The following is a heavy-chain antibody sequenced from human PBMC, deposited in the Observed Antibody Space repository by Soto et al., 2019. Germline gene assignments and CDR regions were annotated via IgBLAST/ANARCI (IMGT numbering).Heavy chain of an antibody. CDR2: IRSKAYGGTT. D-gene: IGHD2-2*01. V-gene: IGHV3-49*03. Sequence: GGSLRLSCTASGFTFGDYAMSWFRQAPGKGLEWVGFIRSKAYGGTTEYAASVKGRFTISRDDSKSIAYLQMNSLKTEDTAVYYCTRGRVPAAAFPVDYWGQGTLVTVSS. CDR3: TRGRVPAAAFPVDY. J-gene: IGHJ4*02. CDR1: GFTFGDYA.